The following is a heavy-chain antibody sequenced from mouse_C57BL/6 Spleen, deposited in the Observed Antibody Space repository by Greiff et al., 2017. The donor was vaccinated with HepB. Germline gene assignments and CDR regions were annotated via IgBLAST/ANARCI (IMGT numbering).Heavy chain of an antibody. V-gene: IGHV5-4*01. Sequence: EVQRVESGGGLVKPGGSLKLSCAASGFTFSSYAMSWVRQTPEKRLEWVATISDGGSYTYYPDNVKGRFTISRDNAKNNLYLQMSHLKSEDTAMYYCARDGNYGEGAMDYWGQGTSVTVSS. J-gene: IGHJ4*01. CDR1: GFTFSSYA. CDR2: ISDGGSYT. D-gene: IGHD2-1*01. CDR3: ARDGNYGEGAMDY.